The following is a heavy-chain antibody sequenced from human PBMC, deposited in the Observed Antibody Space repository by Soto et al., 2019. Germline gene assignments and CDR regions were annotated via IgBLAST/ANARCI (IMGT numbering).Heavy chain of an antibody. CDR1: GFTFSSYA. CDR2: ISGSGGST. D-gene: IGHD5-18*01. CDR3: AKDMGQLWLGLDYYGMDV. Sequence: GGSLRLSCAASGFTFSSYAMSWVRQAPGKGLEWVSAISGSGGSTYYADSVKGRFTISRDNSKNSLYLQMNSLRTEDTALYYCAKDMGQLWLGLDYYGMDVWGQGTTVTVSS. V-gene: IGHV3-23*01. J-gene: IGHJ6*02.